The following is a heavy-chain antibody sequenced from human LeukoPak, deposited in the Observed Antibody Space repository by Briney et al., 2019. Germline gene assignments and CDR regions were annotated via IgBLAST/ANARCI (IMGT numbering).Heavy chain of an antibody. J-gene: IGHJ4*02. CDR3: ARDAYDSSGYSFDY. D-gene: IGHD3-22*01. V-gene: IGHV4-59*01. Sequence: KPSETLSLTCSVSGGSISSYYWSWIRQPPGKGLEWIGYIYYSGSTNYNPSLKSRVTISVDTSKNQFSLRRSSVTAADTAVYYCARDAYDSSGYSFDYWGQGTLVTVSS. CDR2: IYYSGST. CDR1: GGSISSYY.